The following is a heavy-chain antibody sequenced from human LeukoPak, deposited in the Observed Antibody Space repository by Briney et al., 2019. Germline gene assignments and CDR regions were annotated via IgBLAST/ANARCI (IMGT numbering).Heavy chain of an antibody. CDR2: IYYSGST. CDR3: ARVGRAVAVWFDP. J-gene: IGHJ5*02. D-gene: IGHD6-19*01. V-gene: IGHV4-39*07. CDR1: GGPISGYY. Sequence: PSETLSLTCTVSGGPISGYYWSWIRQPPGKGLEWIGSIYYSGSTYYNPSLKSRVTISVDTSKNQFSLKLSSVTAADTAVYYCARVGRAVAVWFDPWGQGTLVTVSS.